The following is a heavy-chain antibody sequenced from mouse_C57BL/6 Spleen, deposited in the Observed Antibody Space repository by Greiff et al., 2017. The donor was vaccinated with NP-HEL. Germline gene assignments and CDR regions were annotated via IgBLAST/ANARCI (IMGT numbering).Heavy chain of an antibody. CDR3: ARDSGWEEGLYAMDY. CDR1: GFTFSSYA. CDR2: ISDGGSYT. J-gene: IGHJ4*01. D-gene: IGHD4-1*01. V-gene: IGHV5-4*01. Sequence: EVKLMESGGGLVKPGGSLKLSCAASGFTFSSYAMSWVRQTPEKRLEWVATISDGGSYTYYPDNVKGRFTVSRDNAKNNLYLQMSHLKSEDTAMYYCARDSGWEEGLYAMDYWGQGTSVTVSS.